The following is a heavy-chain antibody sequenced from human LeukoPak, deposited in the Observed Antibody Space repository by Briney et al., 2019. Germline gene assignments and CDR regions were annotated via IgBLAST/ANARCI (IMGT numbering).Heavy chain of an antibody. Sequence: ESAPTLVKPAQTLTLTCTVSGFSLGTSGVGVGWMREAPGKALEWLALIYWDDDKRYSPSLKSRLTITKDTSKHQVVLTMTNMDPVDTATYYCAHRRDSSSWYGDNWFDPWGQGTLVTVSS. J-gene: IGHJ5*02. CDR2: IYWDDDK. V-gene: IGHV2-5*02. D-gene: IGHD6-13*01. CDR1: GFSLGTSGVG. CDR3: AHRRDSSSWYGDNWFDP.